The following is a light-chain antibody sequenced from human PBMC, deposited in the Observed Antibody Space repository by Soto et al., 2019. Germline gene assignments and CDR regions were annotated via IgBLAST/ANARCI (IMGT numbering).Light chain of an antibody. V-gene: IGKV3-20*01. CDR3: QQYGRSPFT. Sequence: EIVLTQSPGTLSLSPGERATLSCRASQSFGSSYLAWYQQKPGQAPRLLIYGASSRATGIPDRFSGSGSGTDFTLTISRLEPEDFAVYYCQQYGRSPFTFGPGTKVDIK. CDR1: QSFGSSY. CDR2: GAS. J-gene: IGKJ3*01.